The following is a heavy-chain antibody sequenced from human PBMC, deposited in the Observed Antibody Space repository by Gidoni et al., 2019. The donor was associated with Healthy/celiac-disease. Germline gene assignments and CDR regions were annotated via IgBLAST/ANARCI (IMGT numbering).Heavy chain of an antibody. CDR2: INHSGST. CDR1: GGSFSGYY. V-gene: IGHV4-34*01. J-gene: IGHJ3*02. Sequence: QVQLQQWGAGLLKPSETLSLTGAVYGGSFSGYYWSWIRQPPGKGREWIGEINHSGSTNYHPSLTIRVTISVDTSKNQFSLKLSSVTAADTAVYYCARNPVLRYFDWLFVHAFDIWGQGTMVTVSS. CDR3: ARNPVLRYFDWLFVHAFDI. D-gene: IGHD3-9*01.